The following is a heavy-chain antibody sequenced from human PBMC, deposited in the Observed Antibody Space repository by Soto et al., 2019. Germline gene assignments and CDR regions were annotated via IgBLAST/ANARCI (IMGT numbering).Heavy chain of an antibody. CDR3: ARDFLAYGGYYYGMDV. V-gene: IGHV3-30-3*01. J-gene: IGHJ6*02. Sequence: GGSLRLSCAASGFTFSSYAMHWVRQAPGQGLEWVALISFDGLNKYYADSVQGRFTISRDRSKNTLYLQMISLRAEDTAVYYCARDFLAYGGYYYGMDVWGQGTTVTVSS. CDR1: GFTFSSYA. D-gene: IGHD2-8*01. CDR2: ISFDGLNK.